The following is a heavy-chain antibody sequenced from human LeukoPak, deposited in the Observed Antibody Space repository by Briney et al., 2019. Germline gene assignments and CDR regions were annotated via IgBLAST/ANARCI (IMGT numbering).Heavy chain of an antibody. D-gene: IGHD6-6*01. J-gene: IGHJ6*03. V-gene: IGHV4-34*01. CDR2: INHSGST. Sequence: SETLSLTCAVYGGSFSGYYWSWIRQPPGKGLEWIGEINHSGSTNYNPSLKSRVTISVDTSKNQFSLKLSSVTAADTAVYYCARSSPRIAVRFEGHYYMDVWGKGTTVTVSS. CDR3: ARSSPRIAVRFEGHYYMDV. CDR1: GGSFSGYY.